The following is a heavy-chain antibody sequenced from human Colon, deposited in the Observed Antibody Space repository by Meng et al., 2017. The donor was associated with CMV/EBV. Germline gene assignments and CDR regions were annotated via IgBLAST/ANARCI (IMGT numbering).Heavy chain of an antibody. D-gene: IGHD1-14*01. V-gene: IGHV3-11*04. J-gene: IGHJ4*02. CDR2: ISSSGSTI. CDR1: GFTFSDHY. Sequence: GESLKISCATSGFTFSDHYMDWVRQAPGKGLEWVSYISSSGSTIYYADSVKGRFTISRDNAKNSLYLQMNSLRAEDTAVYYCVTGRAAALDYWGQGTLVTVSS. CDR3: VTGRAAALDY.